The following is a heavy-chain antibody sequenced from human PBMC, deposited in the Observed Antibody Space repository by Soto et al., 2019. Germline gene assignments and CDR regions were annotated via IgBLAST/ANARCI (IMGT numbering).Heavy chain of an antibody. CDR2: ISYDGRNK. D-gene: IGHD1-26*01. Sequence: QVQLMESGGGVVQPGRSLRLSCAASGFTFSSYAMHWVRQAPGKGLEWVAFISYDGRNKNYADSVKGRFTISRDNSKNTLYLQMNSLRAEDTAVYYCASPRLGGRYNEFDYWGQGTLVTVSS. V-gene: IGHV3-30*04. CDR3: ASPRLGGRYNEFDY. CDR1: GFTFSSYA. J-gene: IGHJ4*02.